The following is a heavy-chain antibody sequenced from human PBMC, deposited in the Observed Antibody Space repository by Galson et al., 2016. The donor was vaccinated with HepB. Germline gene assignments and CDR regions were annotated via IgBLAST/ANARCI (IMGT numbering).Heavy chain of an antibody. J-gene: IGHJ5*02. CDR3: ASAKRPPRSSSFGYSWFPP. CDR2: INESGGS. D-gene: IGHD3-3*01. V-gene: IGHV4-34*01. CDR1: GGSFRNYY. Sequence: SETLSLTCAVYGGSFRNYYWTWIRQSPEKGLEWIGDINESGGSNYNPSFDSPVTISLDTAKNQFSLNMYFVTAAATGVYYCASAKRPPRSSSFGYSWFPPWGQGTPVIVSS.